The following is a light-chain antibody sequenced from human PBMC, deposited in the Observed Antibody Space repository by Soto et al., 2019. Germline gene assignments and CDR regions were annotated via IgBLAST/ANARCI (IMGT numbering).Light chain of an antibody. CDR3: QQYGTSPWT. V-gene: IGKV3-20*01. J-gene: IGKJ1*01. CDR2: GAS. CDR1: QSVTSNY. Sequence: EIVLTQSPGTLSLSPGERATLSCRSSQSVTSNYLAWYQQKPGQAPRLIIYGASSRATGIPDRFGGSGSGTDFTLTISRLEPEDFALYYCQQYGTSPWTFGQGTKVEIK.